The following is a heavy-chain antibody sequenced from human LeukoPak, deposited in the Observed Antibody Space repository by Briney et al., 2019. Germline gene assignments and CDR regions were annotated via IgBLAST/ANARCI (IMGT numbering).Heavy chain of an antibody. D-gene: IGHD6-19*01. CDR3: TTDPMSSGWYLDAFDI. J-gene: IGHJ3*02. CDR1: GFTFSNAW. Sequence: GGSLRLSCAASGFTFSNAWMSWVRQAPGKGLEWVGRIKSKTDGGTTDYAAPVKGRFTISRDDSKNTLYLQMNSLKTEDTAVYYCTTDPMSSGWYLDAFDIWGQGTMVTVSS. V-gene: IGHV3-15*01. CDR2: IKSKTDGGTT.